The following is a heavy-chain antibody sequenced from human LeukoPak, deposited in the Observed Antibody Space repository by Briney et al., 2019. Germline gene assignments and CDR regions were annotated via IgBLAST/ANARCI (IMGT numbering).Heavy chain of an antibody. J-gene: IGHJ3*02. CDR2: IKQDGSEK. CDR3: ARSNRGAFDI. Sequence: PGGSLRLSCAASGFTFSSYWMSRVRQAPGKGLEWVANIKQDGSEKYYVDSVKGRVTITRDNAKNSLYLQMNILKAEDTAVYYCARSNRGAFDIWGQGTMVTVSS. CDR1: GFTFSSYW. D-gene: IGHD1-14*01. V-gene: IGHV3-7*04.